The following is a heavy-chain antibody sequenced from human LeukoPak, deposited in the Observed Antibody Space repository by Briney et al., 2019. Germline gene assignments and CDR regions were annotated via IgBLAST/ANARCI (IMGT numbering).Heavy chain of an antibody. D-gene: IGHD5-12*01. CDR3: ARGGYSGYDSPFDY. CDR1: AGTFSSYA. CDR2: IIPIFGTA. V-gene: IGHV1-69*13. J-gene: IGHJ4*02. Sequence: ASVKVSCKASAGTFSSYAISWVRQAPGQGLEWMGGIIPIFGTANYAQKFQGRVTITADESTSTAYMELSSMRYEDTAVYYCARGGYSGYDSPFDYWGQGTLVTVSS.